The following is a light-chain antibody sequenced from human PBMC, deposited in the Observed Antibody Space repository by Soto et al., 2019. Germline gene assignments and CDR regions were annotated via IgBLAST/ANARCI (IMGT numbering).Light chain of an antibody. J-gene: IGKJ1*01. V-gene: IGKV1-39*01. CDR1: QSIRTY. CDR3: QQSYDTPPT. Sequence: DFQITHSPLSLSPYVAYRVTIICRAGQSIRTYLQWYQQKTGKATKPVIYATSNLQRGVPSRFSGSGSGTDFTLTISSLQPEDSATYYCQQSYDTPPTFGQGTKV. CDR2: ATS.